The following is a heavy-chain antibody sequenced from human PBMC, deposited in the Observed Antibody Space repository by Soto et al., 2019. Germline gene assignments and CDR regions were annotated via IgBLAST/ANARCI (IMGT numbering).Heavy chain of an antibody. CDR1: GFTFSNYG. CDR2: IWYDGSDK. J-gene: IGHJ4*02. D-gene: IGHD2-2*01. Sequence: QVKLVESGGGVVQPGRSLRLSCAASGFTFSNYGMHWVRQAPGKGLEWVAVIWYDGSDKYYADSVKGRFTISRDNSKNTLYLHMSSLGAEDTAVYYCARDVCTSCSTPRGLDYWGQGTLVTVSS. V-gene: IGHV3-33*01. CDR3: ARDVCTSCSTPRGLDY.